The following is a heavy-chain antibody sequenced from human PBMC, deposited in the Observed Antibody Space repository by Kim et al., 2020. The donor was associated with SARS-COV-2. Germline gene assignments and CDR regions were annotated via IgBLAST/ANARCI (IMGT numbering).Heavy chain of an antibody. D-gene: IGHD3-10*01. CDR1: GHTFTTYA. CDR3: ARVYYGSGSYYKWNGMDV. Sequence: ASVKVSCKASGHTFTTYAINWVRQAPGQGLEWMGWININTGNPTYAQDFIGRFVFSLDTSVSTAYLQISSLKAEDTAMYYCARVYYGSGSYYKWNGMDVWGQGTTVTVSS. J-gene: IGHJ6*02. V-gene: IGHV7-4-1*02. CDR2: ININTGNP.